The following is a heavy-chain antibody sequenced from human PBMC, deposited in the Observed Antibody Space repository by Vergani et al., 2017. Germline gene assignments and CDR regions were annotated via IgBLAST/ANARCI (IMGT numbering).Heavy chain of an antibody. D-gene: IGHD2-15*01. J-gene: IGHJ4*02. CDR2: IIPILGIA. Sequence: QVQLVQSGAEVKKPGSSVKVSCKASGGTFSSYAISWVRQAPGQGLEWMGRIIPILGIANYAQKFQGRVTITADKSTSTAYMGLSSLRSEDTAVYYCARLGYCSGGSCYPFDYWGQGTLVTVSS. CDR3: ARLGYCSGGSCYPFDY. CDR1: GGTFSSYA. V-gene: IGHV1-69*04.